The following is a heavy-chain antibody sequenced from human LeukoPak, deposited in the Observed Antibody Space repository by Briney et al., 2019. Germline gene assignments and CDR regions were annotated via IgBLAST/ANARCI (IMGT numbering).Heavy chain of an antibody. J-gene: IGHJ4*02. D-gene: IGHD4-11*01. Sequence: RPGGSLRLSCVASGFTFEDYGMSWVRQSAGKGLEWVSSINWHGGSTHYAESVKGRFTISRDNAKNSLFLQMNSLRADDTALYYCARANYSPYYFDYWGQGTLVTVSS. CDR1: GFTFEDYG. V-gene: IGHV3-20*04. CDR3: ARANYSPYYFDY. CDR2: INWHGGST.